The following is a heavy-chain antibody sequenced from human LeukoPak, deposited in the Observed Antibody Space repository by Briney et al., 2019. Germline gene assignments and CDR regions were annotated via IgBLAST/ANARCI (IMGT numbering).Heavy chain of an antibody. CDR2: IRTTAEGAKYA. V-gene: IGHV3-48*02. J-gene: IGHJ4*02. D-gene: IGHD3-9*01. CDR3: ATDQRYAFDY. Sequence: GGSLRLSGATSGFSFTDYRMNWVRQDPGKGLEWISNIRTTAEGAKYAYYADSVKGRVTISRDDGKNTLYLHMNSLRDDDTAVYYGATDQRYAFDYWGQGILVTVSS. CDR1: GFSFTDYR.